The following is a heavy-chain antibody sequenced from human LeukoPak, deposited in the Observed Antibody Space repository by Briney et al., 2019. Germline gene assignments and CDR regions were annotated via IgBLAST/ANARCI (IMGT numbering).Heavy chain of an antibody. D-gene: IGHD3-22*01. CDR1: GFSFSGSA. J-gene: IGHJ4*02. V-gene: IGHV3-33*08. Sequence: PGGSLRLSCAASGFSFSGSAIHWVRQAPGKGLDWVAVIWYDGSNIYHGDSVKGRFTVSRDNSKNTLYLQMNSLRAEDTAVYYCARARNDYDSNGFSTLDYWGQGTLVTVSS. CDR3: ARARNDYDSNGFSTLDY. CDR2: IWYDGSNI.